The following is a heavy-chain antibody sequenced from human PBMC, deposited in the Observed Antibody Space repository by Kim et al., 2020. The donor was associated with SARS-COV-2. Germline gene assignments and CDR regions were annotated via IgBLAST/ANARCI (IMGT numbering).Heavy chain of an antibody. CDR1: GGSISSSSYY. CDR3: ASIRWLRYNAPDY. D-gene: IGHD5-12*01. J-gene: IGHJ4*02. Sequence: SETLSLTCTVSGGSISSSSYYWGWIRQPPGKGLEWIGSIYYSGSTYYNPSLKSRVTISVDTSKNQFSLKLSSVTAADTAVYYCASIRWLRYNAPDYWGQGTLVTVSS. V-gene: IGHV4-39*01. CDR2: IYYSGST.